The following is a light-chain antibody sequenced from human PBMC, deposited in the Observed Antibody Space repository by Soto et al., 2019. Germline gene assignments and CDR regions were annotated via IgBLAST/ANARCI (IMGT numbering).Light chain of an antibody. Sequence: MTQAPLSLPVTPGESASISCRSSQSLLHTNGFNYVNWYLQKPGQSPQLLIYWGSNRASGVPDRFSGSGLGTDFTLQVSRGEAEDVWVYYCMQALQIPWTFGQGTKVEI. CDR1: QSLLHTNGFNY. J-gene: IGKJ1*01. CDR2: WGS. CDR3: MQALQIPWT. V-gene: IGKV2-28*01.